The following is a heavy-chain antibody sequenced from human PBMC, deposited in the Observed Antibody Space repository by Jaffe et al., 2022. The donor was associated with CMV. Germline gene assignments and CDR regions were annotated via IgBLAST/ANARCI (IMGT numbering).Heavy chain of an antibody. CDR2: ISYDGSNK. V-gene: IGHV3-30*18. J-gene: IGHJ4*02. CDR3: AKEVYSNYVDY. D-gene: IGHD4-4*01. CDR1: GFTFSSYG. Sequence: QVQLVESGGGVVQPGRSLRLSCAASGFTFSSYGMHWVRQAPGKGLEWVAVISYDGSNKYYADSVKGRFTISRDNSKNTLYLQMNSLRAEDTAVYYCAKEVYSNYVDYWGQGTLVTVSS.